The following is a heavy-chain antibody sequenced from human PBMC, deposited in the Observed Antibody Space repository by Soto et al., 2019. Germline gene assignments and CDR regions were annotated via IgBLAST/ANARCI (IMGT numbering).Heavy chain of an antibody. V-gene: IGHV3-30-3*01. Sequence: QVQLVESGGGVVQPGRSLRLSCAASGFTFSSYAMHWVRQAPGKGLEWVAVISYDGSNKYYADSVKGRFTISRDNSKNTLYLQVKSLRAEDTAVYYCARAESPQEENWFDPWGQGILVTVSS. J-gene: IGHJ5*02. CDR3: ARAESPQEENWFDP. CDR2: ISYDGSNK. CDR1: GFTFSSYA. D-gene: IGHD3-10*01.